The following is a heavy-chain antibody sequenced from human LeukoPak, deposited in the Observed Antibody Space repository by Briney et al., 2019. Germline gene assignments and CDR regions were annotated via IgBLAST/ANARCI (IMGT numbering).Heavy chain of an antibody. D-gene: IGHD6-19*01. Sequence: GGSLRLSCAAFGFTFSNYAMSWVRQAPGKGLEWVSAISGSGGSTYYADSVTGRFTISRDNSKNTLSLQMNSLRAEDTAVYYCAKDGRIAVAGTLGGDWFDPWGQGTLVTVSS. V-gene: IGHV3-23*01. CDR3: AKDGRIAVAGTLGGDWFDP. CDR1: GFTFSNYA. CDR2: ISGSGGST. J-gene: IGHJ5*02.